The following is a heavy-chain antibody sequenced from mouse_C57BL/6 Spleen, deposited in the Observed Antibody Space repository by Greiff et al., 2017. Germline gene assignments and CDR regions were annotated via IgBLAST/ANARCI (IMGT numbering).Heavy chain of an antibody. Sequence: EVQLVESGPGLVKPSQSLSLTCSVTGYSITSGYYWNWIRQFPGNKLEWMGYISYDGSNNYNPSLKNRITITRDTSKNQFFLKLNAVTTEDTATYYCARGGYSNSFDYWGQGTTLTVSS. CDR3: ARGGYSNSFDY. J-gene: IGHJ2*01. D-gene: IGHD2-5*01. CDR2: ISYDGSN. CDR1: GYSITSGYY. V-gene: IGHV3-6*01.